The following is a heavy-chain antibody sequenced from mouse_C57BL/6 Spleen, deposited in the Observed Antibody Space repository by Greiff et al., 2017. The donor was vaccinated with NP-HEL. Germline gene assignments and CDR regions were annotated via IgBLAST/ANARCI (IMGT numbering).Heavy chain of an antibody. Sequence: QVQLKQPGAELVMPGASVKLSCKASGYTFTSYWMHWVKQRPGQGLEWIGEIDPSDSYTNYNQKFKGKSTLTVDKSSSTAYMQLSSLTSEDSAVYYCARTVNYFDYWGQGTTLTVSS. J-gene: IGHJ2*01. CDR1: GYTFTSYW. D-gene: IGHD6-1*01. CDR3: ARTVNYFDY. CDR2: IDPSDSYT. V-gene: IGHV1-69*01.